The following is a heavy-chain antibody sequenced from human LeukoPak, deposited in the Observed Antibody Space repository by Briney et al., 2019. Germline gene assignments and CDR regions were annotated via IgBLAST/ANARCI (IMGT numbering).Heavy chain of an antibody. CDR1: GFTFSSYW. V-gene: IGHV3-7*01. CDR3: AKDIPATYCSGGSCYSRGFDY. CDR2: IKQDGSEK. D-gene: IGHD2-15*01. J-gene: IGHJ4*02. Sequence: GGSLRLSCAASGFTFSSYWMSWVRQAPGKGLEWVANIKQDGSEKYYVDSVKGRFTISRDNAKNSLYLQMNSLRAEDTAVYYCAKDIPATYCSGGSCYSRGFDYWGQGTLVTVSS.